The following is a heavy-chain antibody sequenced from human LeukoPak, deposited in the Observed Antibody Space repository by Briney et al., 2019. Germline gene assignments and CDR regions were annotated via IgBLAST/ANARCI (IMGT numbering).Heavy chain of an antibody. V-gene: IGHV3-23*01. CDR1: GFTFSRHA. CDR2: ISGSGGFT. Sequence: GGFLRLSCAASGFTFSRHAMSWVRQAPGKGLEWVSGISGSGGFTYYADSVKGRFTISRDNSKNMLFLQMTSLRAEDTAVYYCGTAYYYDSRGYDPLDYWGQGTLVTVSS. J-gene: IGHJ4*02. CDR3: GTAYYYDSRGYDPLDY. D-gene: IGHD3-22*01.